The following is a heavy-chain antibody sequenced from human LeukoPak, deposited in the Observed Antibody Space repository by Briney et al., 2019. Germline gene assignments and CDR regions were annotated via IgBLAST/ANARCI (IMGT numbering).Heavy chain of an antibody. CDR1: GXTFSSYS. J-gene: IGHJ5*02. CDR3: ARGASTWLQHDNNWFDP. V-gene: IGHV3-21*01. D-gene: IGHD5-24*01. CDR2: ISSSSSYI. Sequence: GGSLRLSCAASGXTFSSYSMNWVRQAPGKGLEWVSSISSSSSYIYYADSLKGRFTISRDNAKNSLYLQMNSLRAEDTAVYYCARGASTWLQHDNNWFDPWGQGTLVTVSS.